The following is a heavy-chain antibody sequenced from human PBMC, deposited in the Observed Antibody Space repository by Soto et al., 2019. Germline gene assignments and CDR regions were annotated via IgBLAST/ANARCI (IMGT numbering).Heavy chain of an antibody. CDR1: GYTFTSYD. CDR2: MNPKNDNR. Sequence: SGKVSFRASGYTFTSYDIIWGRKAPVQGLEWMGWMNPKNDNRASGQRFQGRVTLTLNTSITTAYMELTSLTSEDMAVYFCARLDGTALAYDIWGQGTTVTV. J-gene: IGHJ3*02. CDR3: ARLDGTALAYDI. D-gene: IGHD3-3*02. V-gene: IGHV1-8*01.